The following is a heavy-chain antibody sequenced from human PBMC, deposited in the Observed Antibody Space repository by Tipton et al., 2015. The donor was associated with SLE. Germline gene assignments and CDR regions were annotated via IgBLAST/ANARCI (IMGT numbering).Heavy chain of an antibody. Sequence: TLSLTCAVYGDSLNDYFWSWIRQPPGKGLEWIGEIKHGGITNYNPSLKSRFTISVDTSKSQFSLKLSSVTAADTAVYYCARVGTQTIFGVVIITPYFDYWGQGTLVTVSS. CDR3: ARVGTQTIFGVVIITPYFDY. V-gene: IGHV4-34*01. CDR1: GDSLNDYF. CDR2: IKHGGIT. D-gene: IGHD3-3*01. J-gene: IGHJ4*02.